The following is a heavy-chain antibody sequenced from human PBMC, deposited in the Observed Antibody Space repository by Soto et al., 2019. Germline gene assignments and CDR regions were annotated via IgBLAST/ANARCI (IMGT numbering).Heavy chain of an antibody. D-gene: IGHD4-4*01. J-gene: IGHJ4*02. CDR2: IYPEDSDT. CDR1: GYSFTSYW. Sequence: GESLKISCKASGYSFTSYWIGWVRQMPGKGLELMGIIYPEDSDTRYSPSFRGQVTISADKSIGTAYLQWSSLRASDTAMYYCARPFDTSNLHDFCGQGTLVTVSS. CDR3: ARPFDTSNLHDF. V-gene: IGHV5-51*01.